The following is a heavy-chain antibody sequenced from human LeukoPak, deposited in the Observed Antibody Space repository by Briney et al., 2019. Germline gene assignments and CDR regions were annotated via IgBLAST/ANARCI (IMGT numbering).Heavy chain of an antibody. CDR1: GFNFDDNA. Sequence: GGSLRLSCTASGFNFDDNAMHWVRQAPGKGLEWVSGITWDSNSIDYAASVKGRFTISRDNAKKSLYLQMNSLRPEDTAFYYCVKATGNNYGLYYMDVWGKGTTVIVSS. CDR2: ITWDSNSI. J-gene: IGHJ6*03. D-gene: IGHD1-1*01. CDR3: VKATGNNYGLYYMDV. V-gene: IGHV3-9*01.